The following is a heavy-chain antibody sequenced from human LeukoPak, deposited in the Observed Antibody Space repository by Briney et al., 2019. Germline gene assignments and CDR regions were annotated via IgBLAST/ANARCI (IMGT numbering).Heavy chain of an antibody. Sequence: GGSLRLSCAASGSTFDDYGISWVRQAPGKGLEWVSGINWNGGSTGYADSVKGRFTISRDNAKNSLYLQMNSLRAEDTALYYCARDITYYYGSGSPGDNWFDPWGQGTLVTVSS. V-gene: IGHV3-20*04. CDR2: INWNGGST. J-gene: IGHJ5*02. D-gene: IGHD3-10*01. CDR3: ARDITYYYGSGSPGDNWFDP. CDR1: GSTFDDYG.